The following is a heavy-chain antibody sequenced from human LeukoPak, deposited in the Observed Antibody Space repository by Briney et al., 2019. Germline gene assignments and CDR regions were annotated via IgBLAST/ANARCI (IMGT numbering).Heavy chain of an antibody. V-gene: IGHV4-34*01. D-gene: IGHD3-22*01. CDR3: ARIEDYYDSSGSRRAAAFDI. CDR2: INHSGST. Sequence: SETLSLTCAVYGGSFSGYYWSWIRQPPGKGLEWIGEINHSGSTNYNPSLKSRVTISVDTSKNQFSLKLSSVTAADTAVYYRARIEDYYDSSGSRRAAAFDIWGQGTMVTVSS. CDR1: GGSFSGYY. J-gene: IGHJ3*02.